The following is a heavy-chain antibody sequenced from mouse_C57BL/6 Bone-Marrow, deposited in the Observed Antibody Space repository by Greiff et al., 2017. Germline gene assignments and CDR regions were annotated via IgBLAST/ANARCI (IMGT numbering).Heavy chain of an antibody. Sequence: VQLQQPGAELVKPGASVKLSCKASGYTFTRYWMHWVKQRPGRGLVWIGRIDPNSGGTKYNEKFKSKATLTVDKPSSTAYMQLSSLTSEDSAVYYCASEGYHYRTWFAYWGQGTLVTVSA. CDR2: IDPNSGGT. V-gene: IGHV1-72*01. D-gene: IGHD2-3*01. CDR3: ASEGYHYRTWFAY. J-gene: IGHJ3*01. CDR1: GYTFTRYW.